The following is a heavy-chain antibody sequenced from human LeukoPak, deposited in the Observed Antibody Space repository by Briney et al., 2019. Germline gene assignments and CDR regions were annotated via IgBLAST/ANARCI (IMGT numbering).Heavy chain of an antibody. CDR3: ARDPYNGNYGDFYYYYMDV. CDR1: GFTFSSYA. J-gene: IGHJ6*03. Sequence: GGSLRLSCAASGFTFSSYAMSWVRQAPGKGLEWVSAISGSGGSTYYADSVKGRFTISRDNAKSSLYLQMNSLRDEDTAIYYCARDPYNGNYGDFYYYYMDVWGKGTTVTISS. D-gene: IGHD1-26*01. CDR2: ISGSGGST. V-gene: IGHV3-23*01.